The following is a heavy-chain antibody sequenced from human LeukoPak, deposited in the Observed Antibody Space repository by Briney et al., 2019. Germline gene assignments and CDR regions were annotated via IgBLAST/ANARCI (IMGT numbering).Heavy chain of an antibody. V-gene: IGHV3-30*04. CDR1: GFTFSSYA. J-gene: IGHJ4*02. CDR3: ARDGVRDGLYFDR. Sequence: GGSLRLSCAASGFTFSSYAMYWVRQAPGKGLEWVAVISYDGSDKFYADSVKGRFTISRDNAKNPLYLQMNSLRDEDTAVYSCARDGVRDGLYFDRWGQGTLVTVSS. CDR2: ISYDGSDK. D-gene: IGHD5-24*01.